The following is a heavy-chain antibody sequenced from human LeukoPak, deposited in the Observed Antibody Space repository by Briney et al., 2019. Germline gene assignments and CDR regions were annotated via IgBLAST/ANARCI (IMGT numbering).Heavy chain of an antibody. CDR1: GFTFSSYA. Sequence: PGGSLRLSRAASGFTFSSYAMHWVRQAPGKGLEWVAVISYDGSNKYYADSVKGRFTISRDNSKNTLYLQMNSLRAEDTAEYYCAREEGLPNDAFDIWGQGTMVTVSS. CDR2: ISYDGSNK. CDR3: AREEGLPNDAFDI. D-gene: IGHD2-15*01. J-gene: IGHJ3*02. V-gene: IGHV3-30*04.